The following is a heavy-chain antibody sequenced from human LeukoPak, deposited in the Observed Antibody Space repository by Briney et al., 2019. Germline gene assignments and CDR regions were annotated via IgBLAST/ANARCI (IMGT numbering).Heavy chain of an antibody. CDR2: IYCSGST. V-gene: IGHV4-39*07. CDR1: GGSISSSSYY. D-gene: IGHD3-10*01. Sequence: SETLSLTCTVSGGSISSSSYYWGWIRQPPGKGLEWIGSIYCSGSTYYNPSLKSRVTISVDTSKNQFSLKLSSVTAADTAVYYCARGRIWLGAFDIWGQGTMVTVSS. CDR3: ARGRIWLGAFDI. J-gene: IGHJ3*02.